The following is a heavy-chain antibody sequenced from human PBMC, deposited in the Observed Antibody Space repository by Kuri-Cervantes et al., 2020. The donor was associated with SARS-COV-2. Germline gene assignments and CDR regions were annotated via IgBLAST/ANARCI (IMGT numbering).Heavy chain of an antibody. J-gene: IGHJ6*03. CDR2: IYTSGST. D-gene: IGHD2-2*01. V-gene: IGHV4-4*07. CDR1: GGSISSYY. CDR3: ARVVPAADEGLYYYYMDV. Sequence: SETLCLTCTASGGSISSYYWSWIRQPAGKGLEWIGRIYTSGSTNYNPSLKSRVTMSVDTSKNQFSLKLSSVTAADTAVYYCARVVPAADEGLYYYYMDVWGKGTTVTVSS.